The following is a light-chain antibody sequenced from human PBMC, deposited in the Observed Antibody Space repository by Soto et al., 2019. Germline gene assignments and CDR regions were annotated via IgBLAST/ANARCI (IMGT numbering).Light chain of an antibody. CDR3: HQYGTFPIT. CDR1: QSVTSNY. V-gene: IGKV3-20*01. J-gene: IGKJ5*01. Sequence: EIVLTQSQGTLSFTPVEGSTLSCRASQSVTSNYLAWYQQKPGQAPRLLISGASSRAAGISDKFSGSGSGTDFTLTISRLEPEDFAVYFCHQYGTFPITFGQGTRLEIK. CDR2: GAS.